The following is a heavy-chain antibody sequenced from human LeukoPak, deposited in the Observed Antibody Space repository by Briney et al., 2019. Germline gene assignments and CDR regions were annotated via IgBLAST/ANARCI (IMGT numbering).Heavy chain of an antibody. J-gene: IGHJ4*02. CDR3: ARVKGSYSNDY. V-gene: IGHV3-11*01. CDR2: ISTSGSPT. D-gene: IGHD3-10*01. Sequence: GGSLRLSCAASGFTFSDYYMSWIRQAPGKGLEWVSYISTSGSPTYYVDSVKGRITISRDNAKNSLYLQMNSLRVDDTAVYYCARVKGSYSNDYWGRGTLVTVSS. CDR1: GFTFSDYY.